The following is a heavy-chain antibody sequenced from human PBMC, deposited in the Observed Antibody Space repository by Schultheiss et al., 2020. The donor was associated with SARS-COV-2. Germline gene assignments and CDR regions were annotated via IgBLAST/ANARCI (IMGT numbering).Heavy chain of an antibody. D-gene: IGHD4-11*01. CDR1: GFTFSSYW. V-gene: IGHV3-30-3*01. CDR3: AREHDYSNHEYYYYGMDV. CDR2: ISYDGSNK. J-gene: IGHJ6*02. Sequence: GESLKISCAASGFTFSSYWMHWVRQAPGKGLEWVAVISYDGSNKYYADSVKGRFTISRDNSKNTLYLQMNSLRAEDTAVYYCAREHDYSNHEYYYYGMDVWGQGTTVTVSS.